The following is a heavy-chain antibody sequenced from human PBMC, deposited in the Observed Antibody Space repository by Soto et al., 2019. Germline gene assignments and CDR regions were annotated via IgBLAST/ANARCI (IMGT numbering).Heavy chain of an antibody. CDR3: ARGGGYSYGYIGY. J-gene: IGHJ4*02. CDR1: GFTFSSYG. CDR2: ISYDGSTT. V-gene: IGHV3-30*03. D-gene: IGHD5-18*01. Sequence: XXSLRLSCAASGFTFSSYGINWVRQAPGKGLEWVAVISYDGSTTSYADSVKGRFTISRDNAKNTVYLQMNSLRDEDTAVYYCARGGGYSYGYIGYWGQGTLVTVSS.